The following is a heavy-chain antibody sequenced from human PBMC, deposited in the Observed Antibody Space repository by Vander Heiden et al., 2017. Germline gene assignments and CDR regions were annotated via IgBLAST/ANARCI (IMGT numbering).Heavy chain of an antibody. V-gene: IGHV3-21*02. CDR3: ARGDSGSFDY. CDR2: ISSSGRYI. Sequence: EVQLVESGGGLVRPGGSLRLSCAASGFSFSSYSMNWVRQAPGKGLEWVSYISSSGRYIYDADSVKGRFTISRDNAKNSPYMKMRGLRAEDTAVYYGARGDSGSFDYWGQGTLVTVSS. D-gene: IGHD1-26*01. CDR1: GFSFSSYS. J-gene: IGHJ4*02.